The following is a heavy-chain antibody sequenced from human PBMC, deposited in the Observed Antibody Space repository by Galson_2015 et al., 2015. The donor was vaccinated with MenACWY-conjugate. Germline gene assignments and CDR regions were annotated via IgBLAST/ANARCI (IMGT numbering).Heavy chain of an antibody. J-gene: IGHJ4*02. D-gene: IGHD4-17*01. Sequence: SLRLSCAASGFTFSTYSMNWVRQAPGKGLEWVSYISSGSSTIYYADSVKGRFTISRDNAKNSLYLQMNSLRDEDTAVYYCAAGNYGDFDYWGQGTLDTVSS. CDR1: GFTFSTYS. CDR2: ISSGSSTI. V-gene: IGHV3-48*02. CDR3: AAGNYGDFDY.